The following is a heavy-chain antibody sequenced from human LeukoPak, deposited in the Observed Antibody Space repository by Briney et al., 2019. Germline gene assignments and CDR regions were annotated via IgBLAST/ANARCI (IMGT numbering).Heavy chain of an antibody. CDR2: IYYSGST. V-gene: IGHV4-59*01. J-gene: IGHJ5*02. Sequence: SETLSLTCTVSGGSISSYYWSWIRQPPGKGLEWIGYIYYSGSTNYNPSLKSRVTISVDTSKNQFSLKLSSVTAADTAVYYCARNVVVPTSASGYWFDPWSQGTLVTVSS. CDR1: GGSISSYY. D-gene: IGHD2-2*01. CDR3: ARNVVVPTSASGYWFDP.